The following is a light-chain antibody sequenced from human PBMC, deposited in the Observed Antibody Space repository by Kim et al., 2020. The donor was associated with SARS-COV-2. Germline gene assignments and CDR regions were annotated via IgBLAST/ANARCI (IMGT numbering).Light chain of an antibody. V-gene: IGLV1-47*01. Sequence: QSVLTQSPSASATPGQRVIISCSGSSSNIGSNYVYWYQQVPETAHKLLMYRNNQRPSGVPDRFSGSKSGTSVSLAISGLRSEDEADYYCAAWDDSLSGVVFGGGTQLTVL. J-gene: IGLJ2*01. CDR3: AAWDDSLSGVV. CDR1: SSNIGSNY. CDR2: RNN.